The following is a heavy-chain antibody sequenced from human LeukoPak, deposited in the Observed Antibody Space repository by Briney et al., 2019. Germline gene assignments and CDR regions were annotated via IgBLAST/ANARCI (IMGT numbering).Heavy chain of an antibody. CDR3: ARDEVGSTKSYYYYYGMDV. J-gene: IGHJ6*02. V-gene: IGHV4-59*01. CDR2: IYYSGST. Sequence: KPSETLSLTCAVYGGSFSGYYWSWIRQPPGKGLEWIGYIYYSGSTNYNPSLKSRVTISVDTSKNQFSLKLSSVTAADTAVYYCARDEVGSTKSYYYYYGMDVWGQGTTVTVSS. CDR1: GGSFSGYY. D-gene: IGHD1-26*01.